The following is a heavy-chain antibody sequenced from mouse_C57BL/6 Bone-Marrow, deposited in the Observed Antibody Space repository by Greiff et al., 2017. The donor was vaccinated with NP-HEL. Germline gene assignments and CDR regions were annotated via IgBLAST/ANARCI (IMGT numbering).Heavy chain of an antibody. CDR1: GYTFTDYY. Sequence: EVQLQQSGPELVKPGASVKISCKASGYTFTDYYMNWVKQSHGKSLEWIGDINPNNGGTSYNQKFKGKATLTVDKSSSTAYMELRSLTSEDSAVYYCARDYYYGSSYEDAMDYWGQGTSVTVSS. J-gene: IGHJ4*01. CDR2: INPNNGGT. CDR3: ARDYYYGSSYEDAMDY. D-gene: IGHD1-1*01. V-gene: IGHV1-26*01.